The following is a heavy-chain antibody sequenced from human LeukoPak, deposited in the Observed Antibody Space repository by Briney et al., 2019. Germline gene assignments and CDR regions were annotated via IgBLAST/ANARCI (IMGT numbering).Heavy chain of an antibody. V-gene: IGHV3-7*05. Sequence: PGGSLRLSCAASGLTFSSYWMSWVRQAPGKGLEWVANIKQDGSEKYYVDSVKGRFTISRDNAKNSLYLQMNSLRAEDTAVYYCARDRSSSWWWYGMDVWGQGTTVTVSS. J-gene: IGHJ6*02. CDR2: IKQDGSEK. CDR1: GLTFSSYW. D-gene: IGHD6-13*01. CDR3: ARDRSSSWWWYGMDV.